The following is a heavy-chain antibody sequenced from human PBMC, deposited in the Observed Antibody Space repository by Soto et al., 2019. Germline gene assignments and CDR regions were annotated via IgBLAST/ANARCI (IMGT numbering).Heavy chain of an antibody. CDR2: IYYSGST. CDR3: ARERPDGSRLDP. J-gene: IGHJ5*02. V-gene: IGHV4-30-4*01. CDR1: GGSISSVDYY. Sequence: QVQLQESGPGLVKPSQTLSLTCTVSGGSISSVDYYWSWIRQPPGKGLEWIGYIYYSGSTYYNPSLQSRVTISVDTSKHQFSLKLSAGTAADTAVYYCARERPDGSRLDPWGQGTLVTVSS. D-gene: IGHD6-13*01.